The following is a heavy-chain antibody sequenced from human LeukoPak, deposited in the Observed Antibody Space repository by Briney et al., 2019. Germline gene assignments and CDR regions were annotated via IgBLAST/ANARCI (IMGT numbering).Heavy chain of an antibody. J-gene: IGHJ4*02. Sequence: ASVKVSCTASGYTFTSYYMHWVRQAPGQGLEWMGIINPSGGSTSYAQKFQGRVTMTRDTSTSTVYMELSSLRSEDTAVYYCARGYDFGQWLLKDFDYWGQGTLVTVSS. CDR2: INPSGGST. V-gene: IGHV1-46*01. CDR3: ARGYDFGQWLLKDFDY. D-gene: IGHD6-19*01. CDR1: GYTFTSYY.